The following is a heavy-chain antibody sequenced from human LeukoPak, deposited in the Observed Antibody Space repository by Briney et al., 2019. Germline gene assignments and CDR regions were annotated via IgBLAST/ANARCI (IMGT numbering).Heavy chain of an antibody. J-gene: IGHJ3*02. Sequence: PGGSLRLSCAASGLTFSSYAMSWVRQAPGKGLEWVSAISGSGGSTYYADSVKGRFTISRDNSKNTLYLQMNSLRAEDTAIYYCAKCYYDSSGYYFGAFDNWGQGTMVTVSS. D-gene: IGHD3-22*01. CDR2: ISGSGGST. CDR3: AKCYYDSSGYYFGAFDN. CDR1: GLTFSSYA. V-gene: IGHV3-23*01.